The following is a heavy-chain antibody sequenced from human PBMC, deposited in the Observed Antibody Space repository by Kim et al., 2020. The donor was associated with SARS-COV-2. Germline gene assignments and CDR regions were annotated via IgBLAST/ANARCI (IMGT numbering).Heavy chain of an antibody. CDR3: ARDRWFDP. CDR2: SGST. J-gene: IGHJ5*02. V-gene: IGHV4-59*01. Sequence: SGSTSYNPSLKSRVTISVDTSKNQFSLRLSSVTAADTALYYCARDRWFDPWGQGILVTVSS.